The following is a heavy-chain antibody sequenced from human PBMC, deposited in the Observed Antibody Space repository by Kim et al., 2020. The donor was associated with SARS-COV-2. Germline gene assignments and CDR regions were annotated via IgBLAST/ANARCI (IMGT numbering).Heavy chain of an antibody. Sequence: GGSLRLSCAASGFTFDGYYMSWIRQAPGKGLEWVSYISCGGTYTYYAGSVKGRFTISRDNSKNTLFLQLNSLRAEDTALYYCAKCHSGWGNYAFYIWRIGTRVTVSS. D-gene: IGHD3-10*01. CDR1: GFTFDGYY. V-gene: IGHV3-23*01. J-gene: IGHJ3*02. CDR2: ISCGGTYT. CDR3: AKCHSGWGNYAFYI.